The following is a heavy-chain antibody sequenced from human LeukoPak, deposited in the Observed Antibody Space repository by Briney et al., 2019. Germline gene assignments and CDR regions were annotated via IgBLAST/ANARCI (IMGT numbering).Heavy chain of an antibody. V-gene: IGHV3-21*01. J-gene: IGHJ4*02. CDR2: ISSKSSYI. D-gene: IGHD3-3*01. Sequence: GGSLRLSCAASGFTFSSYGMNWVRQAPGKGLEWVSSISSKSSYIYYAGSVKGRFAISRDNAKNSLYLEVNSLRAEDTAVYYCTRQYYDIWSGYFTADYYFDYWGQGTLVTVSS. CDR3: TRQYYDIWSGYFTADYYFDY. CDR1: GFTFSSYG.